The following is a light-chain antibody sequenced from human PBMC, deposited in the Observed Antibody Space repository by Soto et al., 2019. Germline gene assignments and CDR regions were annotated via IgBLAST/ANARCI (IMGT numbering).Light chain of an antibody. J-gene: IGKJ4*01. V-gene: IGKV1-12*01. CDR1: QGISNC. CDR3: QQANTFPLT. CDR2: PAS. Sequence: DIQLTQSPSSVSASVGDRVTVTCRAGQGISNCLSWYQQNPGKAPKLLIYPASSLQGGVPSRFSGSGSGTEFTLTISSLQPEDFGTYYCQQANTFPLTFGGGTKVDIK.